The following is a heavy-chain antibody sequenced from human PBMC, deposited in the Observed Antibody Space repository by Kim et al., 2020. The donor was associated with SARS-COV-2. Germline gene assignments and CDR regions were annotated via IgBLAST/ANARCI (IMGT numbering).Heavy chain of an antibody. CDR3: ARGVPTPWAPKAFDI. Sequence: GGSLRLSCAASGFTFSSYAMHWVRQAPGKGLEWVAVISYDGSNKYYADSVKGRFTISRDNSKNTLYLQMNSLRAEDTAVYYCARGVPTPWAPKAFDIWGQGTMVTVSS. CDR2: ISYDGSNK. V-gene: IGHV3-30-3*01. D-gene: IGHD1-1*01. CDR1: GFTFSSYA. J-gene: IGHJ3*02.